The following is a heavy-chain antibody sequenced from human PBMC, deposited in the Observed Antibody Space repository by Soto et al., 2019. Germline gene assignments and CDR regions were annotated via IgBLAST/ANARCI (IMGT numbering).Heavy chain of an antibody. CDR1: GFTFSTYW. CDR3: ARDRGQLTEFHY. J-gene: IGHJ4*02. V-gene: IGHV3-74*01. CDR2: INFDGSSI. Sequence: AGGSLRLSCSASGFTFSTYWMHWVRQAPGKGLVWVSRINFDGSSIFYADSVRGRFTISRDNAKNTLYLQMHSLRAEDTAIYYSARDRGQLTEFHYWGQGALVTVSS. D-gene: IGHD6-13*01.